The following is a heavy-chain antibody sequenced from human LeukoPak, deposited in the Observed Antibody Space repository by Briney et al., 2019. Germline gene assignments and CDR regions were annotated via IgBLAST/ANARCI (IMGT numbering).Heavy chain of an antibody. J-gene: IGHJ3*02. CDR3: AKTVVVTGNPRAFDI. Sequence: GGTLRLSCAASGFTFSNYGMNWVRQAPGKGLEWVSGISGRGVSTYYADSLKGRFTVSRDNSKNTVFLQMNSLRAEDTAVYYCAKTVVVTGNPRAFDIWGQGTMVTVSS. CDR1: GFTFSNYG. CDR2: ISGRGVST. V-gene: IGHV3-23*01. D-gene: IGHD2-21*02.